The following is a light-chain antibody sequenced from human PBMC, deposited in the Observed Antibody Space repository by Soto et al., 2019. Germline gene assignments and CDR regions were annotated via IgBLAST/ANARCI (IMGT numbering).Light chain of an antibody. CDR1: QSVSNN. V-gene: IGKV3-15*01. CDR2: DAS. CDR3: QQYNIWPPWT. Sequence: ILMTQSPATLSVSPGERATLSCRASQSVSNNLAWYQQKPGQAPRLLISDASTRATGIPARFSGSGSGTAFTPTISGLQSEYLVVYYCQQYNIWPPWTFGQGTKVEVK. J-gene: IGKJ1*01.